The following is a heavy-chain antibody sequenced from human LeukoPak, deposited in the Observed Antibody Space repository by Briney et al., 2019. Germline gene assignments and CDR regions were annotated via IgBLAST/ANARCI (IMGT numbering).Heavy chain of an antibody. CDR1: GGSYGGSFSGYY. D-gene: IGHD6-19*01. CDR2: INHSGST. J-gene: IGHJ4*02. Sequence: SETLSLTCAVYGGSYGGSFSGYYWSWIRQPPGKGLEWIGEINHSGSTNYNPSLKSRVTISVDTSKIQFSLKVRSVTAADTAVYYCAREAPYSRGWHLDYWGQGTLVTVSS. CDR3: AREAPYSRGWHLDY. V-gene: IGHV4-34*01.